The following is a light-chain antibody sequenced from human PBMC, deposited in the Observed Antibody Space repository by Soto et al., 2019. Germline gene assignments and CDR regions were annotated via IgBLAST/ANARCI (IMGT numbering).Light chain of an antibody. CDR3: QQYDHGLPIN. J-gene: IGKJ5*01. CDR2: GAS. Sequence: GERTTLSCNPGRSVSNNIDWYQQKPGQTPRLLIYGASNTATGIPARFSGSGSGTEFTLTITSLQSEDFAVYYCQQYDHGLPINCGQGTRLAIK. V-gene: IGKV3-15*01. CDR1: RSVSNN.